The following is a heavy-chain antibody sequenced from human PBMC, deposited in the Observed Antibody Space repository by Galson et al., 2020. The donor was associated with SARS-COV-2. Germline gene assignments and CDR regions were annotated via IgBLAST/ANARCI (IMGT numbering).Heavy chain of an antibody. CDR3: ARDGPRYCSGGSCYPGAATTLDY. Sequence: ASVKVSCKASGYTFTGYYMHWVRQAPGQGLEWMGWINPNSGGTNYAQKFQGWVTMTRDTSISTAYMELSRLRSDDTAVYYCARDGPRYCSGGSCYPGAATTLDYWGQGTLVTVSS. CDR1: GYTFTGYY. D-gene: IGHD2-15*01. CDR2: INPNSGGT. J-gene: IGHJ4*02. V-gene: IGHV1-2*04.